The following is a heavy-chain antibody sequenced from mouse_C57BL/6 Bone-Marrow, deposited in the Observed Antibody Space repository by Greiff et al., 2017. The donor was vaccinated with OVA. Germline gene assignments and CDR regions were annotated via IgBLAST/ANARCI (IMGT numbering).Heavy chain of an antibody. Sequence: QVQLQQSGPELVKPGASVKISCKASGYTFTDYYINWVKQRPGQGLEWIGWIFPGSGSTYYNEKFKGKATLTVDKSSSTAYMLLSSLTSEDSAVYFCAREDYYGSRRYFDVWGTGTTVTVSS. D-gene: IGHD1-1*01. CDR1: GYTFTDYY. V-gene: IGHV1-75*01. J-gene: IGHJ1*03. CDR3: AREDYYGSRRYFDV. CDR2: IFPGSGST.